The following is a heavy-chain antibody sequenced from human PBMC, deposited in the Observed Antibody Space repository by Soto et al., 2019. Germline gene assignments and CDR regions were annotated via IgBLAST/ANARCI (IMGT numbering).Heavy chain of an antibody. D-gene: IGHD3-16*01. CDR2: ITSNTRTI. Sequence: EVQLVESGGGVVQPGGSLRLSCAASGFTVSNYDMVWVRQAPGKGLEWVSVITSNTRTINYVDAVKGRFTISRDNAKNSMNLQMNSLRDEDTAVYYCARSLGGGHWDYWGPGTLVTVSS. CDR3: ARSLGGGHWDY. CDR1: GFTVSNYD. V-gene: IGHV3-48*02. J-gene: IGHJ4*02.